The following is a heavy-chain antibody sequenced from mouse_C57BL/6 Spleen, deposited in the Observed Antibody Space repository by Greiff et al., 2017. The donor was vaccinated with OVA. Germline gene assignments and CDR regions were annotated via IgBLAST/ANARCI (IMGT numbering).Heavy chain of an antibody. CDR2: INPSNGGT. Sequence: VQLQQPGTELVKPGASVKLSCKASGYTFTSYWMHWVKQRPGQGLEWIGNINPSNGGTNYNEKFKSKATLTVDKSSSTAYMQLSSLTSEDSAVYYCVREGYDYDEGGYAMDYWGQGTSVTVSS. V-gene: IGHV1-53*01. CDR1: GYTFTSYW. CDR3: VREGYDYDEGGYAMDY. D-gene: IGHD2-4*01. J-gene: IGHJ4*01.